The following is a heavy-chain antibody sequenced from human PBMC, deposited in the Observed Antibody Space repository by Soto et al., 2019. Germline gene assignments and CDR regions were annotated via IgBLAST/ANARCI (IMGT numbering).Heavy chain of an antibody. D-gene: IGHD3-10*01. Sequence: QVQLVESGGGLVKPGGSLRLSCAASGFTFSDYYMSWFRQAPGKGLEWVSYISSSGSTIYYADSVKGRFTISRDNAKNSLYLQMNSLRAEDTAVYYCARVRYNGSVSSINWFDPWGQGTLVTVSS. J-gene: IGHJ5*02. CDR2: ISSSGSTI. CDR1: GFTFSDYY. CDR3: ARVRYNGSVSSINWFDP. V-gene: IGHV3-11*01.